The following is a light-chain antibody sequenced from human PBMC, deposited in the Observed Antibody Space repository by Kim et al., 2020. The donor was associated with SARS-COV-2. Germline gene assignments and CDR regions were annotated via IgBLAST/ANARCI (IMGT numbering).Light chain of an antibody. CDR3: QHYGSSYT. J-gene: IGKJ2*01. CDR1: QRVSSSY. Sequence: EIVLTQSPGILSLSPGERATLSCRASQRVSSSYLAWYQHKPGQAPRLLIHGASSRATGIPDRFSGSESGTDFTLTISRLEPEDFAVYYCQHYGSSYTFGQGTKLEI. V-gene: IGKV3-20*01. CDR2: GAS.